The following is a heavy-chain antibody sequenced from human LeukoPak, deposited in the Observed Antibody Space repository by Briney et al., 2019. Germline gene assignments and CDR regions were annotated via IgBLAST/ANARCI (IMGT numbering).Heavy chain of an antibody. J-gene: IGHJ4*02. V-gene: IGHV3-48*01. CDR3: AKAPVTSCRGAYCYPFDS. CDR1: GFIFSSYS. Sequence: GGSLRLSCAASGFIFSSYSMNWVRQAPGKGLEWVSYISTSNSTIYYADSVKGRFTISRDNSKNTLYLQMNSLRAEDAAVYFCAKAPVTSCRGAYCYPFDSWGQGTLVTVSS. D-gene: IGHD2-21*01. CDR2: ISTSNSTI.